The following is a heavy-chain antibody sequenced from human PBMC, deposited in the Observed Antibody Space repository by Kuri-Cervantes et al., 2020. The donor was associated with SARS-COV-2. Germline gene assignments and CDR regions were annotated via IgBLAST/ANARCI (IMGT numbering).Heavy chain of an antibody. CDR2: INHSGST. J-gene: IGHJ6*03. V-gene: IGHV4-34*01. CDR1: GGSFSGYS. CDR3: ARDRYSSWLFYYYCMDV. D-gene: IGHD6-13*01. Sequence: SQTLSLTCAVYGGSFSGYSWSSIRQPPGKGLEWIREINHSGSTNYNPSLKSRVTISVDTSKNQFSLKMRSVTAPDTAVYYCARDRYSSWLFYYYCMDVWGKGTTVTVSS.